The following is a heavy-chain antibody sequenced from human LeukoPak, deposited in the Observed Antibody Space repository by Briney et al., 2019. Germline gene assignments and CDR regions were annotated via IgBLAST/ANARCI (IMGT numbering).Heavy chain of an antibody. CDR1: GFTFSNYA. V-gene: IGHV3-23*01. Sequence: VGSLRLSCAASGFTFSNYAMSWVRQAPGKGLDWVSGISGSGGTTYYADSVKGRFTISRDNSKNTLYLQMNSLRAEDTAVYYFANRGNTVTTLDYWGQGTLVTVSS. D-gene: IGHD4-17*01. J-gene: IGHJ4*02. CDR2: ISGSGGTT. CDR3: ANRGNTVTTLDY.